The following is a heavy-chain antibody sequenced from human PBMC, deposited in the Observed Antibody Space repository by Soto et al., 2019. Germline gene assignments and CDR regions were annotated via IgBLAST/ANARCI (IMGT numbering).Heavy chain of an antibody. J-gene: IGHJ4*02. CDR2: INHSGST. V-gene: IGHV4-34*01. D-gene: IGHD6-13*01. CDR1: GGSFSGYY. CDR3: ARGPWGAAAGTYFDY. Sequence: PSETLSLTCAVYGGSFSGYYWSWIRQPPGKGLEWIGEINHSGSTNYNPSLKSRVTISVDTSKNQFSLKLSSVTAADTAVYYCARGPWGAAAGTYFDYWGQG.